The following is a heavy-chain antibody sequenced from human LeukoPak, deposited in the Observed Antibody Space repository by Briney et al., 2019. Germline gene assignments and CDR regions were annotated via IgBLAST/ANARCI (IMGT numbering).Heavy chain of an antibody. J-gene: IGHJ5*02. D-gene: IGHD6-13*01. CDR1: GFTFSSYS. CDR2: ISSSSSYI. V-gene: IGHV3-21*01. CDR3: AKLTAAAGPP. Sequence: GGSLRLSCAASGFTFSSYSMNWVRQAPGKGLEWVSFISSSSSYIYYADSVKGRFTISRDNSKNTLYLQMDSLRSEDTAVYYCAKLTAAAGPPWGKGTLVIVSS.